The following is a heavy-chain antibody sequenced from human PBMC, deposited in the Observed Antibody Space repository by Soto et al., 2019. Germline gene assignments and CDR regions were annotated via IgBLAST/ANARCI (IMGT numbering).Heavy chain of an antibody. CDR2: ISPSSTYI. J-gene: IGHJ4*02. V-gene: IGHV3-21*04. D-gene: IGHD2-15*01. Sequence: GSLRLSCAASGLNFEKCSMNWVRQPPGKGPEWLASISPSSTYIRYADSVKGRFTISRDNARNSLSLQMMNLRADDTAIYYCATDTGDIEVVPATTWGQGTLVTVSS. CDR1: GLNFEKCS. CDR3: ATDTGDIEVVPATT.